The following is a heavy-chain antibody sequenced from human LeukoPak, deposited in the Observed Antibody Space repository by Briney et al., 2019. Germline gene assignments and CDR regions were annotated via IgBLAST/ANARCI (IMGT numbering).Heavy chain of an antibody. Sequence: GGSLRLSCAASGFTFSSYEMNWVRQAPGKGLEWVAYISSSGTGIYYADSVKGRFTISRDNAKNSLYLQMNSLRAEDTAVYYCATLSSTWGQGTLVTVSS. D-gene: IGHD2-2*01. CDR3: ATLSST. J-gene: IGHJ5*02. V-gene: IGHV3-48*03. CDR1: GFTFSSYE. CDR2: ISSSGTGI.